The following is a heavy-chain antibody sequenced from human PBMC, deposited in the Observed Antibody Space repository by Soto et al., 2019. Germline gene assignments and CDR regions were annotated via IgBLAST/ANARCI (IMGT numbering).Heavy chain of an antibody. CDR1: GGSISSSSYY. CDR3: ARDVDTAMGAFDY. D-gene: IGHD5-18*01. V-gene: IGHV4-39*02. CDR2: IYYSGST. J-gene: IGHJ4*02. Sequence: PSETLSLTCTVSGGSISSSSYYWGWIRQPPGKGLEWIGSIYYSGSTYYNPSLKSRVTISVDTSKNQFSLKLSSVTAADTAVYYCARDVDTAMGAFDYWGQGTLVTVSS.